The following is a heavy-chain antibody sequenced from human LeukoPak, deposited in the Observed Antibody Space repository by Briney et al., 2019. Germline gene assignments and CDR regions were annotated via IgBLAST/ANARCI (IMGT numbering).Heavy chain of an antibody. J-gene: IGHJ4*02. CDR1: GFAFSSYA. CDR3: ANHLLAVAGTGDLDY. V-gene: IGHV3-23*01. CDR2: ISGSGGST. D-gene: IGHD6-19*01. Sequence: GGSLRLSCAASGFAFSSYAMSWVRQAPGKGLEWVSAISGSGGSTYYADSVKGRFTISRDNSKNTLYLQMNSLRAEDTAVYYCANHLLAVAGTGDLDYWGQGTLVTVSS.